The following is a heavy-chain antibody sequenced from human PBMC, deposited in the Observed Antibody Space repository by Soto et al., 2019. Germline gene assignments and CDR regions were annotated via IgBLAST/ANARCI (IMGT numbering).Heavy chain of an antibody. Sequence: SETLSLTCAVSGTSFGTYYWSWIRQPSGKGLEWIGYIFYSGHLKYNPSLKSRLTISVDPPKNQISLRLTSVTAADTAVYYCAREGGGYRFDYWGQGALVTVSS. V-gene: IGHV4-59*01. J-gene: IGHJ4*02. CDR2: IFYSGHL. CDR3: AREGGGYRFDY. CDR1: GTSFGTYY. D-gene: IGHD1-26*01.